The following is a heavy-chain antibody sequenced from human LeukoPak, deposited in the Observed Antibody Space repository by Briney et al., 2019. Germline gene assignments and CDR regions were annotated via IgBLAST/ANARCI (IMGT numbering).Heavy chain of an antibody. CDR2: IYYSGST. Sequence: PSETLSLTCTVSGGSISSYYWSWIRQPPGKGLEWIGYIYYSGSTNYNPSLKSRVTISVDTSKNQFSLKLSSVTAADTAVYYCATICSSTGCHNYMDVWGKGTTVTVSS. V-gene: IGHV4-59*01. D-gene: IGHD2-2*02. CDR3: ATICSSTGCHNYMDV. J-gene: IGHJ6*03. CDR1: GGSISSYY.